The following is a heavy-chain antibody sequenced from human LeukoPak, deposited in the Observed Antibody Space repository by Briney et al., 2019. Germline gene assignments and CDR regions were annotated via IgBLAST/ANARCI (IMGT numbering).Heavy chain of an antibody. CDR3: AREIGHSGYAGVFDY. D-gene: IGHD5-12*01. V-gene: IGHV1-69*01. J-gene: IGHJ4*02. CDR2: IITIFGTA. CDR1: GGTFSSYA. Sequence: SVKLSCKASGGTFSSYAISWVRQAPGQGLEWMGGIITIFGTANNAQKFQGRVTITADESTSTASMELSSLRSEDTAVYYCAREIGHSGYAGVFDYRGQGTLVTVSS.